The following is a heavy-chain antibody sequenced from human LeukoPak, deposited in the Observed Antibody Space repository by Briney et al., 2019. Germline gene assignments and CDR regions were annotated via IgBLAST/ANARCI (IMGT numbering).Heavy chain of an antibody. CDR2: IYYSGST. J-gene: IGHJ4*02. Sequence: SETLSLTCTVSGGSISSGGYYWSWNPQHPGKGLEWIGYIYYSGSTYYNPSLKSRVTISVDTTKNQFSLKLSSVTAADTAVYYCARETAGYSGYDGWGQGTLVTVSS. CDR1: GGSISSGGYY. V-gene: IGHV4-31*03. D-gene: IGHD5-12*01. CDR3: ARETAGYSGYDG.